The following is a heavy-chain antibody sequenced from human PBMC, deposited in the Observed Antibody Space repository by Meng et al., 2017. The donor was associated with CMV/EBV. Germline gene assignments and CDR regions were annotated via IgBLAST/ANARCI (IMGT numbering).Heavy chain of an antibody. CDR1: GFTFSSSA. Sequence: VGVGGAVVKPGGSLRLSCAASGFTFSSSAMHWVRQPPGKGLEWVSFIAHDGSAKTYTDPVKGRFTISRDDSENTVYLEMNSLRVEDTAVYYCAKDLYYSFDYWGQGTLVTVSS. D-gene: IGHD2-8*01. CDR2: IAHDGSAK. V-gene: IGHV3-30*02. J-gene: IGHJ4*02. CDR3: AKDLYYSFDY.